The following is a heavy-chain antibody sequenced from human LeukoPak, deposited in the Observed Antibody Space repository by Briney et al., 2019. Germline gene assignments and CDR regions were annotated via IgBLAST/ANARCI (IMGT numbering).Heavy chain of an antibody. CDR1: GGSIISYY. D-gene: IGHD3-22*01. Sequence: PSETLSLTCTVSGGSIISYYWSWIRQPPGKGLEWIGYIYYSGSTNYNPSLKGRVTISVDTSKNQFSLKLSSVTAADTAVYYCARPVMPYYYDSSGYPPGAFDIWGQGTMVTVSS. CDR3: ARPVMPYYYDSSGYPPGAFDI. V-gene: IGHV4-59*08. CDR2: IYYSGST. J-gene: IGHJ3*02.